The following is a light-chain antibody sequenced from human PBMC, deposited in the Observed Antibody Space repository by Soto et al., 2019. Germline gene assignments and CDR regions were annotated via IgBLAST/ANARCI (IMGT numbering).Light chain of an antibody. CDR1: SSDVGGYNY. Sequence: QSALTQPASLSGSPGQSITISCTGTSSDVGGYNYVSWYQQHPGKAPKLMIYDVSNRPSGVSNRFSGSKSGNTASLTISGLQAEDEADYYCISYTSSNTDVVFGGGTKLTVL. J-gene: IGLJ2*01. V-gene: IGLV2-14*03. CDR3: ISYTSSNTDVV. CDR2: DVS.